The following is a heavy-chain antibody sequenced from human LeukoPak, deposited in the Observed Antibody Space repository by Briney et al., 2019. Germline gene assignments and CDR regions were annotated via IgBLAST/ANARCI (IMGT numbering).Heavy chain of an antibody. J-gene: IGHJ4*02. V-gene: IGHV3-7*01. CDR3: ARDFLGIAVAGTFDY. CDR1: GFTFSSYW. CDR2: IKQDGSEK. Sequence: GGSLRLSCAASGFTFSSYWMSWVRQAPGKGLEWVANIKQDGSEKYYVDSVKGRFTISRDNAKNSLYLQMNSLRAEDTVVYYCARDFLGIAVAGTFDYWGQGTLVTVSS. D-gene: IGHD6-19*01.